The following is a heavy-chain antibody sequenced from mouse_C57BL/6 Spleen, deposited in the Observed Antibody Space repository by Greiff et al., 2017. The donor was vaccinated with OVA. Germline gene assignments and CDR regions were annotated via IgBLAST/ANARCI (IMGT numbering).Heavy chain of an antibody. CDR3: ARGVTTDYCDY. D-gene: IGHD2-12*01. CDR1: GYTFTDYN. Sequence: VQLQQSGPELVKPGASVKIPCKASGYTFTDYNMDWVKQSHGKSLEWIGDINPNNGGTTYNQKFKGKATLTVDKSSSTAYMELRSLTSEDTAVYYCARGVTTDYCDYWGQGTTLTVSA. CDR2: INPNNGGT. J-gene: IGHJ2*01. V-gene: IGHV1-18*01.